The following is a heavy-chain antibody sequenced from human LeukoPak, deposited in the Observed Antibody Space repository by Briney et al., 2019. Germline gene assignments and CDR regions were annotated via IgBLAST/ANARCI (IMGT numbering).Heavy chain of an antibody. J-gene: IGHJ1*01. CDR2: IYYSGST. V-gene: IGHV4-39*01. CDR3: VLSPAITCRKVNFQH. D-gene: IGHD3-16*01. Sequence: SETLSLTCTVSGGSISSSSYYWGWIRQPPGKGLEWIGSIYYSGSTYYNPSLKSRVTISVDTSKNQFSLKLSSVTAADTAVYYCVLSPAITCRKVNFQHWGQGTLVTVSS. CDR1: GGSISSSSYY.